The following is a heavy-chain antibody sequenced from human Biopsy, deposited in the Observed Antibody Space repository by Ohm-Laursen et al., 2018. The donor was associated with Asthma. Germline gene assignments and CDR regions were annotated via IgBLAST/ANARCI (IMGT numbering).Heavy chain of an antibody. CDR3: ARFIDGTFFVDY. Sequence: GESLKISCNASGYTFSDSWIGWVRQMPGKGLEWMGIIFAANSETKYGPSFQGQVTISADMSISTAFLQWSSLKASDTAIYYCARFIDGTFFVDYWGQGTLVTVSS. J-gene: IGHJ4*02. CDR2: IFAANSET. V-gene: IGHV5-51*03. CDR1: GYTFSDSW. D-gene: IGHD1-7*01.